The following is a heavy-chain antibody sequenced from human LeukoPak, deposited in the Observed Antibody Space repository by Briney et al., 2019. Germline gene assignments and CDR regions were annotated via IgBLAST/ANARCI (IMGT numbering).Heavy chain of an antibody. V-gene: IGHV4-59*01. CDR3: ARELLWFGELSGGWFDP. J-gene: IGHJ5*02. CDR2: IYYSGST. Sequence: SETLSLACTVSGGSISSYYWSWIRQPPGKGLEWIGYIYYSGSTNYHPSLKSRVTISVDTSTNQFSLKLSSVTAADTAVYYCARELLWFGELSGGWFDPWGQGTLVTVSS. D-gene: IGHD3-10*01. CDR1: GGSISSYY.